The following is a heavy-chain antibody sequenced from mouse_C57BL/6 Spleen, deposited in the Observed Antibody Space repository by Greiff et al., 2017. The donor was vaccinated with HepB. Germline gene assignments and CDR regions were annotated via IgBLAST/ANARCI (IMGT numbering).Heavy chain of an antibody. CDR3: AREGASQAGFAY. D-gene: IGHD3-2*02. J-gene: IGHJ3*01. V-gene: IGHV1-80*01. CDR1: GYAFSSYW. CDR2: IYPGDGDT. Sequence: QVQLQQSGAQLVKPGASVKISCKASGYAFSSYWMNWVKQRPGKGLEWIGQIYPGDGDTNYNGKFKGKATLTADKSSSTAYMQLSSLTSEDSAVYFCAREGASQAGFAYWGQGTLVTVSA.